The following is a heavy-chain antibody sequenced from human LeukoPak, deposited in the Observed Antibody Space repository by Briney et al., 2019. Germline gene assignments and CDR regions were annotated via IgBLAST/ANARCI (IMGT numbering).Heavy chain of an antibody. CDR1: GYTFTTYG. CDR3: ARLPTDSGSYSLRIDY. CDR2: INTKDGNT. V-gene: IGHV1-18*01. Sequence: ASVNVSCKASGYTFTTYGISWVRQAPGQGLEWMGRINTKDGNTKYAQKFQDRVTMTTDTPTSTAYMEVRSLRSDDTAVYYCARLPTDSGSYSLRIDYWGQGTLVTVSS. D-gene: IGHD3-10*01. J-gene: IGHJ4*02.